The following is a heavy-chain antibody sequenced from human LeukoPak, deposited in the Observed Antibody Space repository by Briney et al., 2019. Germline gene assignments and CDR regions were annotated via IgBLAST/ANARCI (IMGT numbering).Heavy chain of an antibody. V-gene: IGHV3-33*01. CDR1: GFTFSSYG. CDR2: IWCDGSNK. Sequence: PGGSLRLSCAASGFTFSSYGMHWVRQAPGKGLEWVAVIWCDGSNKYYADSVKGRFTISRDNSKNTLYLQMNSLRAEDTAVYYCARDSPAAPLNYWGQGTLVTVSS. J-gene: IGHJ4*02. CDR3: ARDSPAAPLNY. D-gene: IGHD3-16*01.